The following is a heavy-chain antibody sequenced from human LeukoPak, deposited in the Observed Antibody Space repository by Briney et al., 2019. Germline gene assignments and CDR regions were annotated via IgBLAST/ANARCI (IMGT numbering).Heavy chain of an antibody. Sequence: GGSLRLPCAASGFTFSSYSMNWVRQAPGKGLGWVSSISSSGSYIFYADSVKSRFTISRDNAKNSLYLQMNSLRAEDTAVYYCARDYYYDSSGYSWGQGTLVTVSS. CDR3: ARDYYYDSSGYS. CDR1: GFTFSSYS. J-gene: IGHJ5*02. D-gene: IGHD3-22*01. V-gene: IGHV3-21*01. CDR2: ISSSGSYI.